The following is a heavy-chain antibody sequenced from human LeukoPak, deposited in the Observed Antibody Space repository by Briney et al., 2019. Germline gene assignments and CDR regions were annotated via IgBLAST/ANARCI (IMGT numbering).Heavy chain of an antibody. CDR3: ARDSTRWFGELYLDH. CDR1: GFTFSSYW. Sequence: GGSLRLSCAASGFTFSSYWMSWVRQAPGKGLEWVANIKQDGSEKYYVDSVKGRFTISRDNAKNSLYLQMNSLRAEDTAVYYCARDSTRWFGELYLDHWGQGTLVTVSS. CDR2: IKQDGSEK. D-gene: IGHD3-10*01. V-gene: IGHV3-7*01. J-gene: IGHJ4*02.